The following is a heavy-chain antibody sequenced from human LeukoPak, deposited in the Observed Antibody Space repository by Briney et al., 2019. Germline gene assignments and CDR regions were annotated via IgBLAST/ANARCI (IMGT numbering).Heavy chain of an antibody. V-gene: IGHV3-20*04. CDR2: INWNGGST. D-gene: IGHD3-22*01. CDR3: ARRMYYYDSRGYTYYFDN. Sequence: GGSLRLSCAASGFIFDDYGMSWVRQAPGKGLEWVSGINWNGGSTGYADSVKGRFTISRDNAKNSLYLQMNSLRAEDTALYYCARRMYYYDSRGYTYYFDNWGQGTLVTVSS. J-gene: IGHJ4*02. CDR1: GFIFDDYG.